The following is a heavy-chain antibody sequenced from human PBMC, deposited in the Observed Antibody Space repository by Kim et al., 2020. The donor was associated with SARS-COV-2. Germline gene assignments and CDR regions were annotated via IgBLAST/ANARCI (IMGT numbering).Heavy chain of an antibody. V-gene: IGHV3-30*02. Sequence: FTISRDNSKNTLYLQMNSLRAEDTAVYYCAKDAWIQLWPLSYYYYGMDVWGQGTTVTVSS. CDR3: AKDAWIQLWPLSYYYYGMDV. J-gene: IGHJ6*02. D-gene: IGHD5-18*01.